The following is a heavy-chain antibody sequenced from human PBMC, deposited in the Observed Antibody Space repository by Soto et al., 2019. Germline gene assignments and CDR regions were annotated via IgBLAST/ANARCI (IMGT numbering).Heavy chain of an antibody. D-gene: IGHD3-10*01. J-gene: IGHJ5*02. Sequence: PGESLKISCAASGFTFSSYAMSWVRQAPGKGLEWVSAISGSGGSTYYADSVKGRFTISRDNSKNTLYLQMNSLRAEDTAVYYCAKPPLLWFGELYDGVGENNWFDPWGQGTLVTVSS. CDR1: GFTFSSYA. CDR2: ISGSGGST. CDR3: AKPPLLWFGELYDGVGENNWFDP. V-gene: IGHV3-23*01.